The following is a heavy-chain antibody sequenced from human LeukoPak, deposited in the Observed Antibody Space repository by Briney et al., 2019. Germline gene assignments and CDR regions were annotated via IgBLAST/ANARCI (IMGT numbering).Heavy chain of an antibody. Sequence: SGGSLRLSCAVSGFTFSSYEMNWVRQAPGKGLEWVSYISSSGSTIYYADSVKGRFTISRDNAKNSLYLQLNSLRAEDTAVYYCARGRILEWFAEYYFDYWGQGTLVTVSS. CDR1: GFTFSSYE. CDR3: ARGRILEWFAEYYFDY. J-gene: IGHJ4*02. D-gene: IGHD3-3*01. V-gene: IGHV3-48*03. CDR2: ISSSGSTI.